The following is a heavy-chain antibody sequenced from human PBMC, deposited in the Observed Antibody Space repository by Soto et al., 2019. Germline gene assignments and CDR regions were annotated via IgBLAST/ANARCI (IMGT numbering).Heavy chain of an antibody. CDR2: IIPMFGTP. J-gene: IGHJ3*02. CDR1: GGSVNSHA. D-gene: IGHD4-17*01. V-gene: IGHV1-69*01. CDR3: ARSRTVAGFNDYGGNHHGFDI. Sequence: QVQLEQSGAEVKKAGSSVKVSCKAFGGSVNSHAISWVRQAPGQGLEWMGGIIPMFGTPTYAQKFRAGVAISAEESTGTVYLDLSSLRPEDTDGYYCARSRTVAGFNDYGGNHHGFDIWCQGKMLTVSS.